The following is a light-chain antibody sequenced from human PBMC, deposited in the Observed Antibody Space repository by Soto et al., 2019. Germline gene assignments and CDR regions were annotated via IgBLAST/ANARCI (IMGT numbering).Light chain of an antibody. CDR1: SSDVGGYNY. J-gene: IGLJ1*01. CDR2: DVS. Sequence: QSALTQPRSVSGSPGQSVTISCTGTSSDVGGYNYVSWYQQHPGKAPKLMIYDVSKRPPGVPDRFSGSKSGNTASLTISGLQSEDEDDYYCCSYAGSYTFDVFGTGTKLTVL. CDR3: CSYAGSYTFDV. V-gene: IGLV2-11*01.